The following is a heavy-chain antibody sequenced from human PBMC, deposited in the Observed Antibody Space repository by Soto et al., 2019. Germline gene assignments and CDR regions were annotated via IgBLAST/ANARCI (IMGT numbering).Heavy chain of an antibody. V-gene: IGHV1-69*06. Sequence: QVQLVQSGAEVKKPGSSVKVSCKASGGTFSSYAISWVRQAPGQGLEWMGGIIPIFGTANYAQKFQGRVTITADKSTSTAYMELSSLRSEDTAVYYCARKFYWGSPYTEAWFDPWGQGTLVTVSS. J-gene: IGHJ5*02. CDR1: GGTFSSYA. D-gene: IGHD3-16*01. CDR2: IIPIFGTA. CDR3: ARKFYWGSPYTEAWFDP.